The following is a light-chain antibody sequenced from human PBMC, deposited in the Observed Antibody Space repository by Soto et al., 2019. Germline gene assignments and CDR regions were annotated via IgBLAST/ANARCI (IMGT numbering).Light chain of an antibody. V-gene: IGLV2-14*01. CDR3: SSYTRSSTPYV. CDR2: EVS. Sequence: QSVLTQPASVSGSPGQSITISCTGTSSDVGGYNYVSWYQQHPGKAPKLMIYEVSNRPSRVSNCFSGSKSGNTASLTISGLQAEDEADYYCSSYTRSSTPYVYGTGTKLTVL. J-gene: IGLJ1*01. CDR1: SSDVGGYNY.